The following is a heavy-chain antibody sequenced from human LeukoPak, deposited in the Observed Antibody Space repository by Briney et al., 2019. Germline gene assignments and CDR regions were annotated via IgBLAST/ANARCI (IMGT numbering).Heavy chain of an antibody. J-gene: IGHJ6*02. D-gene: IGHD6-19*01. CDR3: ARDRGSSGSKKYHYYYGMDV. CDR1: GYTFSSYG. V-gene: IGHV1-18*01. Sequence: GASVKVSCKASGYTFSSYGFTWVRQAPGQGLEWMGWISGHNGNTNYAQKFQGRVTMTTDTSTSTAYMELRSLRSDDTAVYFCARDRGSSGSKKYHYYYGMDVWGQGTTVTVSS. CDR2: ISGHNGNT.